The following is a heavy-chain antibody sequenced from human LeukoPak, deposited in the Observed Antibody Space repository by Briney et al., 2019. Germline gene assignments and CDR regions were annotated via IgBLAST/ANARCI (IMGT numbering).Heavy chain of an antibody. D-gene: IGHD6-13*01. V-gene: IGHV3-30*02. Sequence: GGSLRLSCAASGFTVSSNYMSWVRQAPGKGLEWVAYIQYDGSNEQYADSVKGRFTISRDNSKNTLYLQMNSLRAEDTAVYYCAKVQGAAAWSWGQGTLVTVSS. CDR2: IQYDGSNE. CDR1: GFTVSSNY. CDR3: AKVQGAAAWS. J-gene: IGHJ4*02.